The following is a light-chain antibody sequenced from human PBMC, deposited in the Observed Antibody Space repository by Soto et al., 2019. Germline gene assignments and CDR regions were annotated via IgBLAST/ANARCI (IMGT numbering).Light chain of an antibody. CDR3: CSYAGSPLYV. V-gene: IGLV2-11*01. J-gene: IGLJ1*01. CDR1: SSDVGAYNY. CDR2: DVS. Sequence: QSALTQPRSVSGSPGQSVTISCTGTSSDVGAYNYVSWYQQHPGKAPKLMIYDVSKRPSGVPDRFSGSKSGNTAPLTISGLQAEDEADYYCCSYAGSPLYVFGTGTQLTVL.